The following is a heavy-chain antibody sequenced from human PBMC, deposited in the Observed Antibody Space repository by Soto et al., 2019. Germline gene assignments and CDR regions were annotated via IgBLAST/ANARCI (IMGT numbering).Heavy chain of an antibody. V-gene: IGHV4-30-4*01. CDR3: AREPLDGMDV. J-gene: IGHJ6*02. CDR1: GGSVNTGDNY. CDR2: IYYTGNT. Sequence: HVQLHQSGPRLVKPSQTLSLECSVIGGSVNTGDNYWSWVRQSPGRGLEWIGYIYYTGNTFYNPALENRVTMSVDASKNQFSLTLTSVTAADTAVYFCAREPLDGMDVWGQGTNVTVSS.